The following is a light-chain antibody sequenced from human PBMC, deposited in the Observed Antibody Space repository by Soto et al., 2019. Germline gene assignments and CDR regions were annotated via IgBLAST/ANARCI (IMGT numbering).Light chain of an antibody. Sequence: DIQMTQSPSSVSASVGDTVTITCRASHDLTTWLAWYQRKPGKAPKILISAASNLHSGDPYRFSGSRSGTDFTHTISSLQPEDFATYYWQQTSSFPFTFGPGTKVDVK. CDR3: QQTSSFPFT. CDR2: AAS. CDR1: HDLTTW. J-gene: IGKJ3*01. V-gene: IGKV1-12*01.